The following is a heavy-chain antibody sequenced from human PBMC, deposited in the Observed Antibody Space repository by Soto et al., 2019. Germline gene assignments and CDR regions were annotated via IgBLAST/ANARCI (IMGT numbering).Heavy chain of an antibody. CDR1: GYNFTKYW. CDR2: IDPDDSDT. CDR3: ARLGQFTYYYGVDV. V-gene: IGHV5-51*01. D-gene: IGHD3-16*01. J-gene: IGHJ6*02. Sequence: PGESLKISCKGSGYNFTKYWIGWVRQMPGKGLEWMGIIDPDDSDTRYSPSFQGQVTITADKSISTAYLQWSSLKASDTAMYYCARLGQFTYYYGVDVWGQGTTVTVSS.